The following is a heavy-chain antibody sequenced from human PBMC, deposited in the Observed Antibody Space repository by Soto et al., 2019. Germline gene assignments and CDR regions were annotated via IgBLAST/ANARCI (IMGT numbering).Heavy chain of an antibody. D-gene: IGHD6-13*01. J-gene: IGHJ5*02. CDR3: ARDPSGIAAEGWFDP. V-gene: IGHV4-31*03. Sequence: SETLSLTCTVSGGSISSGGFYWSWIRQHPGKGLEWIGYIYYSGSTYYNPSLKSRVTISVDTSKNQFSLRLSSVTAADTAVYYCARDPSGIAAEGWFDPWGQGPLVTVSS. CDR2: IYYSGST. CDR1: GGSISSGGFY.